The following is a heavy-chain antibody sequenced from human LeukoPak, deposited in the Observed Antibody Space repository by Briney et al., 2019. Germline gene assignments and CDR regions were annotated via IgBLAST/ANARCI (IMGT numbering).Heavy chain of an antibody. CDR2: ISISSRYT. J-gene: IGHJ6*02. Sequence: PGGSLRLSCAASGFRFTTYSMSWVRQAPGKGLEWISSISISSRYTSYADSLKGRFTISRDNANNSLYLQMDSLRAEDTAVYYCVYYYGSGSYLYYGMDVWGQGTTVTVSS. CDR3: VYYYGSGSYLYYGMDV. D-gene: IGHD3-10*01. V-gene: IGHV3-21*06. CDR1: GFRFTTYS.